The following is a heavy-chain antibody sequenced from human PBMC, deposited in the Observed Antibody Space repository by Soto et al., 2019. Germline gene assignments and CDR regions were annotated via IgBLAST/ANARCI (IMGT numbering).Heavy chain of an antibody. CDR1: GFSFNTYE. J-gene: IGHJ4*02. Sequence: GGSLRLSCAASGFSFNTYEMNWVRQAPGKGLEWVSYISSSGSTIYYADSVKGRFAISRDNAKSSVSLQMNTLRVEDTAVYYCAREDSIIIPAVSDFWGQGTLVTVSS. CDR3: AREDSIIIPAVSDF. CDR2: ISSSGSTI. D-gene: IGHD2-2*01. V-gene: IGHV3-48*03.